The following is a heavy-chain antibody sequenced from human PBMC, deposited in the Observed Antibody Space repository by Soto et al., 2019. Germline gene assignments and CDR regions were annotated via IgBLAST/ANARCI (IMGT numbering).Heavy chain of an antibody. Sequence: QVHLVDSGGGLVKPGGSLRLSCAASGFTFSDCYMSWIRQAPGKGLEWVSYISSSEASIYYADSVRGRFTISRDNTKNSLYLQMNSLRAEDTAVYYRARGRPGTAAPYFDSWGQGTLVTVSS. CDR2: ISSSEASI. CDR1: GFTFSDCY. D-gene: IGHD2-21*02. V-gene: IGHV3-11*01. J-gene: IGHJ4*02. CDR3: ARGRPGTAAPYFDS.